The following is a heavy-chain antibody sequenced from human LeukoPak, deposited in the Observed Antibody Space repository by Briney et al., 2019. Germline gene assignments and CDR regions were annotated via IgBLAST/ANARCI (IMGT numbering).Heavy chain of an antibody. CDR1: GVSIISSSYY. CDR3: ARHSYFDY. CDR2: IYYSGSA. V-gene: IGHV4-39*01. J-gene: IGHJ4*02. Sequence: SETLSLTCTVSGVSIISSSYYWGWIRQPPGKGLEWIGSIYYSGSAYYHPSLKSRVTISVDTSKNQFSLKLSSVTAADTAVYYCARHSYFDYWGQGTLVTVS.